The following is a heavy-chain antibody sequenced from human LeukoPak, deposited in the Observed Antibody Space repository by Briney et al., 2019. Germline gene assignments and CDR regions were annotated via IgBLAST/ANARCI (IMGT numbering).Heavy chain of an antibody. Sequence: GGSLRLSCAASGFTFSGSAMHWVRQAPGKGLEWVSAISGSGGSTYYADSVKGRFTIPRDNSKNTLYLQMNSLRAEDTAVYYCAKDLPTTRNYWGQGTLVTVSS. CDR1: GFTFSGSA. CDR2: ISGSGGST. CDR3: AKDLPTTRNY. V-gene: IGHV3-23*01. J-gene: IGHJ4*02. D-gene: IGHD1-14*01.